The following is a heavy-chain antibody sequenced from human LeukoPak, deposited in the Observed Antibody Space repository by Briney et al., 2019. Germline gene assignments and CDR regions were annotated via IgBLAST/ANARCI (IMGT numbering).Heavy chain of an antibody. D-gene: IGHD2-2*01. CDR1: GYTLTELS. CDR3: ATVYVGAVPAARASYAFDI. V-gene: IGHV1-24*01. Sequence: GASVKVSCKVSGYTLTELSMHWVRQAPGKGLEWMGGFDPEDGETIYAQKFQGRVTMTEDTSTDTAYMELSSLRSEDTAVYYCATVYVGAVPAARASYAFDIWGQGTMVTVSS. J-gene: IGHJ3*02. CDR2: FDPEDGET.